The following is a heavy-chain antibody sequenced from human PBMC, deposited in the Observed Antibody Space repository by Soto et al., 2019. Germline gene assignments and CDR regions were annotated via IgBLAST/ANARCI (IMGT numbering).Heavy chain of an antibody. CDR2: INHSGST. CDR3: ARGGSSLPRGYFDY. V-gene: IGHV4-34*01. D-gene: IGHD6-13*01. Sequence: SETLSLTSAVYGGSFSGYYWSWIRQPPGKGLEWIGEINHSGSTNYNPSLKSRVTISVDTSKNQFSLKLSSVTAADTAVYYCARGGSSLPRGYFDYWGQGTLVTVSS. J-gene: IGHJ4*02. CDR1: GGSFSGYY.